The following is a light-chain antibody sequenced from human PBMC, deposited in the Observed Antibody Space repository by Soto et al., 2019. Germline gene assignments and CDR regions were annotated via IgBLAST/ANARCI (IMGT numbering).Light chain of an antibody. J-gene: IGKJ1*01. V-gene: IGKV1-6*01. CDR1: QGIRND. CDR3: RQDYNYPRT. CDR2: AAS. Sequence: AIQMTQSPSSLSASVGDRVTITCRASQGIRNDLGWYQQKPGKAPKVLIYAASSLESGVPSRFSGSGSGTYFTLTISSLQPEDSATYYWRQDYNYPRTFGQGTKVEVK.